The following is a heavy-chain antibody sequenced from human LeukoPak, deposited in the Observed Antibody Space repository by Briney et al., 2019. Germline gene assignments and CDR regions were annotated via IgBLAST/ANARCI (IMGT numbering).Heavy chain of an antibody. Sequence: SETLSLTCAVYGGSFSGYYWSWIRQPPGKGLEWIGEINHSGSTNYNPSLKSRVTISVDRSKNQFSLKLSSVTAADTAVYYCASSYYYDSSGYYPNVPFDYWGQGTLVTVSS. V-gene: IGHV4-34*01. CDR3: ASSYYYDSSGYYPNVPFDY. CDR2: INHSGST. CDR1: GGSFSGYY. D-gene: IGHD3-22*01. J-gene: IGHJ4*02.